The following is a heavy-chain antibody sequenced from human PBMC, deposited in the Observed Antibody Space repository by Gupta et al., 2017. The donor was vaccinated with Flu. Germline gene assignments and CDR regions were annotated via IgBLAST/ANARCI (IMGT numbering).Heavy chain of an antibody. V-gene: IGHV1-18*01. CDR2: ISAYNGNT. J-gene: IGHJ5*02. Sequence: GQGLEWMGWISAYNGNTNYAQKLQGRVTMTTDTSTSTAYMELRSLRSDDTAVYYCARQGVRPSIAVADPWGQGTLVTVSS. D-gene: IGHD6-19*01. CDR3: ARQGVRPSIAVADP.